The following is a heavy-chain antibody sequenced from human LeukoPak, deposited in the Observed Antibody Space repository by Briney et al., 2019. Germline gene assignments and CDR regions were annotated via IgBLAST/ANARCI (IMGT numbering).Heavy chain of an antibody. CDR1: GFTFSSYG. J-gene: IGHJ6*02. Sequence: PGGPLRLSCAASGFTFSSYGMHWVRQAPGKGLEWVAVIWYDGSNKYYADSVKGRFTISRDNSKNTLYLQMNSLRAEDTAVYYCASDDSSGYYSPSGYGMDVWGQGTTVTVSS. CDR2: IWYDGSNK. CDR3: ASDDSSGYYSPSGYGMDV. D-gene: IGHD3-22*01. V-gene: IGHV3-33*01.